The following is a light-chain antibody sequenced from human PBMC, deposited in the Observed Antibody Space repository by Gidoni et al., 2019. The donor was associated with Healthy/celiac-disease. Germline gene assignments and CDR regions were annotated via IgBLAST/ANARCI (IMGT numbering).Light chain of an antibody. Sequence: QSVLPQPPSASGTPGQRVTISCSGSSSNIGSNYVYWYQQRPGTAPKLLIYRNNQRPSGVPDRFSGSKSGTSASLAISGLRSEDEADYYCAAWDDSLSGVVFGGGTKLTVL. V-gene: IGLV1-47*01. CDR2: RNN. CDR3: AAWDDSLSGVV. J-gene: IGLJ2*01. CDR1: SSNIGSNY.